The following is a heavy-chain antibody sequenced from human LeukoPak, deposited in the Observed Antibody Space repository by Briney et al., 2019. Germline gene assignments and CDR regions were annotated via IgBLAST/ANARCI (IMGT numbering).Heavy chain of an antibody. Sequence: PSETLSLTCTVSGGSISGYYWSWIRQPPGKGLEYIGYIYYSGSTNYNPSLKSRVTISVDTSKNQFSLKLSSVTAADTAVYYCARPTTADEGRAFDIWGQETMVTVSS. CDR1: GGSISGYY. CDR2: IYYSGST. D-gene: IGHD4-17*01. V-gene: IGHV4-59*01. J-gene: IGHJ3*02. CDR3: ARPTTADEGRAFDI.